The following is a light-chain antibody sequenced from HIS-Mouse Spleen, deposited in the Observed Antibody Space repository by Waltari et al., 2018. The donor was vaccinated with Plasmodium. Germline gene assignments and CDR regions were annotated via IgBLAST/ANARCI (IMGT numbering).Light chain of an antibody. CDR3: MQALQTPYT. V-gene: IGKV2-28*01. J-gene: IGKJ2*01. CDR1: QILLHSNGYTY. CDR2: LGS. Sequence: DIVMTQSPLSLPVTPRTPASISCSSSQILLHSNGYTYLDWYLQKPGQSPQLLIYLGSNRASGGPERFSGSGSGTDFTLKISRVEAEDVGVYYCMQALQTPYTFGQGTKLEIK.